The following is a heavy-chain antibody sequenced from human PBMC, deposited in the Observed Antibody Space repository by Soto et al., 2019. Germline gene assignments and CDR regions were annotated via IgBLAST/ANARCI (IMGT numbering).Heavy chain of an antibody. CDR3: ARHIAVAGTYGMDV. Sequence: GESLKISCKGSGYIFTSHWIGWVRQMPGKGLEWLGIIYPGDSDTRYSPSFQGQVTISADKSITTAYLQWSSLKASDTAFYYCARHIAVAGTYGMDVWGQGTTVTVSS. J-gene: IGHJ6*02. CDR2: IYPGDSDT. CDR1: GYIFTSHW. V-gene: IGHV5-51*01. D-gene: IGHD6-19*01.